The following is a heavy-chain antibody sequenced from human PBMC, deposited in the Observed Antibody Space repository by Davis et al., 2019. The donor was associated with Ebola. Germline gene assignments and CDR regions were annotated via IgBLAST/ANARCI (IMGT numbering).Heavy chain of an antibody. CDR3: ARPRITGTTQDAFDI. CDR2: IYPGDSDT. J-gene: IGHJ3*02. Sequence: PGGSLRLSCKGSGSTFTSYCIGWLRQMPGKGLEWMGIIYPGDSDTRYSPSFQGQVTISAAKSSSTAYLQGSSLKASDTAMYYCARPRITGTTQDAFDIWGQGTMVTVSS. V-gene: IGHV5-51*01. D-gene: IGHD1-7*01. CDR1: GSTFTSYC.